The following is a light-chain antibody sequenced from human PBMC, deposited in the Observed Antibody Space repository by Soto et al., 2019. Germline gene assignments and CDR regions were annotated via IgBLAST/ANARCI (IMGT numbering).Light chain of an antibody. CDR2: AAS. Sequence: DSEISQSPPSLPASVGDRVTITCRASQSISSYLNWYQQKPGKAPKLLIYAASSLQSGVPSRFSGSGSGTEFTLTISGLQSEDFGVYLCQQYNNRPPITFGQGTLLEI. J-gene: IGKJ5*01. CDR3: QQYNNRPPIT. CDR1: QSISSY. V-gene: IGKV1-39*01.